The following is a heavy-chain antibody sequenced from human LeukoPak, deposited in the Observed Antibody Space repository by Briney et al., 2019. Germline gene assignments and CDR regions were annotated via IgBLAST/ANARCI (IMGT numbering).Heavy chain of an antibody. D-gene: IGHD3-10*01. CDR2: IYTSGST. V-gene: IGHV4-61*02. CDR1: GGSISSSSYY. CDR3: ASEAGGY. J-gene: IGHJ4*02. Sequence: PSETLSLTCTVSGGSISSSSYYWSWIRQPAGKGLEWIGRIYTSGSTNYNPSLKSRVTMSVDTSKNQFSLKLSSVTAADTAVYYCASEAGGYWGQGTLVTVSS.